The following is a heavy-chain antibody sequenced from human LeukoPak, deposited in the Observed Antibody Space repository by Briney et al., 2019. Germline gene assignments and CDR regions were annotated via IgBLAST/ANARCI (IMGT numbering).Heavy chain of an antibody. CDR1: GGSFSGYY. D-gene: IGHD3-3*01. CDR3: ARSYDFWSGLSWFDP. Sequence: SETLSLTCAVYGGSFSGYYWSWLRQPPGKGLEWIGEINHSGSTNYNPSLKSRVPISVDTSKNQFSLKLSSVTAADTAVYYCARSYDFWSGLSWFDPWGQGTLVTVSS. J-gene: IGHJ5*02. CDR2: INHSGST. V-gene: IGHV4-34*01.